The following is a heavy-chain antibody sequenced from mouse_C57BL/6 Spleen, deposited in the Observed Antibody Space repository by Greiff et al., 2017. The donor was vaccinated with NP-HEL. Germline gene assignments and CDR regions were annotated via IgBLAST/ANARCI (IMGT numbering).Heavy chain of an antibody. Sequence: VQLKQPGAELVMPGASVKLSCKASGYTFTSYWMHWVKQRPGQGLEWIGEIDPSDSYTNYNQKFKGKATLTVDKSSSTAYMQLSSLTSEDSAVYGCERAGYSNYVAYWGQGTLVTVSA. CDR2: IDPSDSYT. V-gene: IGHV1-69*01. J-gene: IGHJ3*01. D-gene: IGHD2-5*01. CDR1: GYTFTSYW. CDR3: ERAGYSNYVAY.